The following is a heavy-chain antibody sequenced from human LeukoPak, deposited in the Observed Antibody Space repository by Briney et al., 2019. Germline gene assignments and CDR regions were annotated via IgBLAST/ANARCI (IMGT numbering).Heavy chain of an antibody. CDR3: ARVVDYLSAFDI. CDR2: IYSGGST. Sequence: PGGSLRLSCVGSGFTFNNAWMNWVRQAPGKGLEWVSVIYSGGSTYYADSVKGRFTISRDNSKNTLYLQMNSLRAEDTAVYYCARVVDYLSAFDIWGQGTMVTVSS. D-gene: IGHD2-15*01. V-gene: IGHV3-53*01. CDR1: GFTFNNAW. J-gene: IGHJ3*02.